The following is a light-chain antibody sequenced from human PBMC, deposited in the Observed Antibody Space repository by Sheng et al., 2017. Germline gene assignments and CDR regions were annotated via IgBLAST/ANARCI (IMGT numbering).Light chain of an antibody. CDR2: SDN. Sequence: QSVLTQSPSASGTPGQRVTISCSGSSSNVGSNYVYWYQQLPGTAPKLLLYSDNQRPSGVPDRFSGSQSGTSASLAISGLRSEDEADYHCAVWDDSLNGPVFGGGTKLTV. CDR3: AVWDDSLNGPV. CDR1: SSNVGSNY. J-gene: IGLJ2*01. V-gene: IGLV1-47*02.